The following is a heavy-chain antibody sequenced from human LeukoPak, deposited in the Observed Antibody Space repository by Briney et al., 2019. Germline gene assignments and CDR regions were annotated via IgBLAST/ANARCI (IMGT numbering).Heavy chain of an antibody. J-gene: IGHJ3*02. D-gene: IGHD6-13*01. Sequence: GASVKVSCKASGYTFTGYYMHWVRQAPGQGLEWMGWINPNSGGTNYAEKFQGRVTMTRDTSISTAYMELSRLRSDDTAVYYCASGSSWYSVGDPGAGAFDIWGQGTMVTVSS. V-gene: IGHV1-2*02. CDR1: GYTFTGYY. CDR3: ASGSSWYSVGDPGAGAFDI. CDR2: INPNSGGT.